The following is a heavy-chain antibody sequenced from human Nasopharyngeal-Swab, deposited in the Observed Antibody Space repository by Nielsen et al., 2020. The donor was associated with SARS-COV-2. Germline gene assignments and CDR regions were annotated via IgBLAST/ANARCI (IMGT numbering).Heavy chain of an antibody. V-gene: IGHV4-34*01. D-gene: IGHD3-22*01. CDR1: GGSFSGYY. Sequence: SETLSLTCAVYGGSFSGYYWSWIRQPPGKGLEWIGEINHSGSTNYNPSLKSRVTISVDTSKNQFPLKLSSVTAADTAVYYCARFSPTYYYDSSGLNFDYWGQGTLVTVSS. CDR2: INHSGST. J-gene: IGHJ4*02. CDR3: ARFSPTYYYDSSGLNFDY.